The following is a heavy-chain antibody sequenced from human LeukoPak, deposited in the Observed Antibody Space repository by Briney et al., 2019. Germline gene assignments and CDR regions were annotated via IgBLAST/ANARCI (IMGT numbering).Heavy chain of an antibody. Sequence: GGSLRLSCAASGFTVSSNYMSWVRQAPGKGLEWVSVIYSGGSTYYADSVKGRFTISRDNSKNTLYLQMNSLRAEDTAVYYCAKAGMTYYDILTGYLLVGAERTNFDYWGQGTLVTVSS. CDR2: IYSGGST. CDR3: AKAGMTYYDILTGYLLVGAERTNFDY. D-gene: IGHD3-9*01. J-gene: IGHJ4*02. V-gene: IGHV3-53*01. CDR1: GFTVSSNY.